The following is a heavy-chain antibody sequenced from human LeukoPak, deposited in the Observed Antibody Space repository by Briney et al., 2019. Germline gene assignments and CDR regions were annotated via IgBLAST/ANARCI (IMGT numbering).Heavy chain of an antibody. Sequence: GGSLRLSCAASGFTFRSYAMSWVRQAPGKGLEWVSAISGSGGSTYYADSVKGRFTLSRDNSKNTLYLQMNGLRAEDTAVYYCAKEVGYCSSTGCSPLGHWGQGTLVTVSS. CDR3: AKEVGYCSSTGCSPLGH. CDR1: GFTFRSYA. V-gene: IGHV3-23*01. D-gene: IGHD2-2*01. CDR2: ISGSGGST. J-gene: IGHJ4*02.